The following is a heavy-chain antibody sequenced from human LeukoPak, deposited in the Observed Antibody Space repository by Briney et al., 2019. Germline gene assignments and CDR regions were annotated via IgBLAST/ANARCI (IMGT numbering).Heavy chain of an antibody. V-gene: IGHV3-30-3*01. CDR3: ARAARIAVAGIKSSFEH. D-gene: IGHD6-19*01. CDR2: ISYDGNNK. Sequence: PGGSLRLSCAASGFTFSSYAMHWVRQAPGKGLEWVAVISYDGNNKYYADSVKGRFTISRDNSKNTLYLQMNSLRAEDTAVYYCARAARIAVAGIKSSFEHWGQGTLVTVSS. CDR1: GFTFSSYA. J-gene: IGHJ4*02.